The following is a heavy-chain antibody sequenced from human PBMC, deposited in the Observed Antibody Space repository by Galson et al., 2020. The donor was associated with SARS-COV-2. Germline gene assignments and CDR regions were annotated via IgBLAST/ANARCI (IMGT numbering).Heavy chain of an antibody. CDR2: IYSGGRT. CDR3: ARDLDYYGMDV. Sequence: GGSLRLSCAASGFTVSSNYMSWVRQAPGKGLEWVSVIYSGGRTYYADSVKGRFTISRDNSKNTLYLQMNSLRAEDTAVYYCARDLDYYGMDVWGQGTTVTVSS. J-gene: IGHJ6*02. CDR1: GFTVSSNY. V-gene: IGHV3-53*01.